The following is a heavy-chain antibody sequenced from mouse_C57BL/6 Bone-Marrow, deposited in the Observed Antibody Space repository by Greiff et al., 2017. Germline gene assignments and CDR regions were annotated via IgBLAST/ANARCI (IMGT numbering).Heavy chain of an antibody. J-gene: IGHJ2*01. CDR2: INPSNGGT. Sequence: VQLQQPGTELVKPGASVKLSCKASGYTFTSYWMHWVKQRPGQGLEWIGNINPSNGGTNYNEKFKSKATLTVAKSSSTDYMQLSSLTSEDAAVYYSAREDTDGSSSYYFDYGGKGTTLTVSS. CDR3: AREDTDGSSSYYFDY. V-gene: IGHV1-53*01. CDR1: GYTFTSYW. D-gene: IGHD1-1*01.